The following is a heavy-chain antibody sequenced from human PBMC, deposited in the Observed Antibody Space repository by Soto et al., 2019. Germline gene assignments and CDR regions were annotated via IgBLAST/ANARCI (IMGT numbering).Heavy chain of an antibody. CDR3: ARKSLSNFNWFDP. CDR1: GYTFTNYG. J-gene: IGHJ5*02. V-gene: IGHV1-18*04. Sequence: VSVKVSSKASGYTFTNYGISWVRQAPGQGLEWMGWINADYGNTNYEQKFQGRVTMTTDTSTNTAYMELRSLRSDDTAVYYCARKSLSNFNWFDPWGQGTLVTVSS. D-gene: IGHD4-4*01. CDR2: INADYGNT.